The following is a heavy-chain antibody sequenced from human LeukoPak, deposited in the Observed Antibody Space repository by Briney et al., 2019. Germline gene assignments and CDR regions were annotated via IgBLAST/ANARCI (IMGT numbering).Heavy chain of an antibody. CDR1: GFTFDDYA. V-gene: IGHV3-9*01. CDR2: ISWNSGSI. J-gene: IGHJ4*02. Sequence: GGSLRLSCAASGFTFDDYAMHWVRQAPGKGLEWVSGISWNSGSIGYADSVKGRFTISRDNSKNTLYVEMNTLRAEDTAVYYCAKWGDYDILTGYYVSDFWGQGTLVTVSS. CDR3: AKWGDYDILTGYYVSDF. D-gene: IGHD3-9*01.